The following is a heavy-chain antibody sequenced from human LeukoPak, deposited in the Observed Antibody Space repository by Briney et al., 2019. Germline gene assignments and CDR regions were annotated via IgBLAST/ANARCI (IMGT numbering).Heavy chain of an antibody. CDR3: ARGYCSSTTCTSGRYYDMDV. CDR1: GFTFSTSS. V-gene: IGHV3-30*04. Sequence: GGSLRLSCAASGFTFSTSSMHWVRQAPGKGLEWVAVVSYDGSKRYYADSVKGRFTVSRDNSRNTLYLQMNSQRGEDTAVYYCARGYCSSTTCTSGRYYDMDVWGQGTTVTVSS. J-gene: IGHJ6*02. D-gene: IGHD2-2*01. CDR2: VSYDGSKR.